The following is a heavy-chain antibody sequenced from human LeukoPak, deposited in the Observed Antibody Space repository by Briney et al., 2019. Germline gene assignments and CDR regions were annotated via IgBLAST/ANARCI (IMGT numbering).Heavy chain of an antibody. V-gene: IGHV3-23*01. Sequence: GETLRLSCVASGFTFRHCDMSWVRQAPGKGLEWVSSINTSGGSTYYADSLQGRFTISRDNSKNTLHLQMNNVRAEDTALYYCMKLPTMIIVIDTDFEYWGQGAQVTVSS. CDR1: GFTFRHCD. CDR3: MKLPTMIIVIDTDFEY. D-gene: IGHD2-21*01. J-gene: IGHJ4*02. CDR2: INTSGGST.